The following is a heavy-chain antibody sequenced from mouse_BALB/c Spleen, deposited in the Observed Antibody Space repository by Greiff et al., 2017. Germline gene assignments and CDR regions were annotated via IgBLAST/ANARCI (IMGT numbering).Heavy chain of an antibody. Sequence: DVQLQESGPELVKPGASVKISCKASGYSFTGYFMNWVKQSHGKSLEWIGRINPYNGDTFYNQKFKGKATLTVDKSSSTAHMELLSLTSEDSAVYYCGRGDGNYGYAMDYWGQGTSVTVSS. D-gene: IGHD2-1*01. V-gene: IGHV1-37*01. CDR2: INPYNGDT. CDR1: GYSFTGYF. J-gene: IGHJ4*01. CDR3: GRGDGNYGYAMDY.